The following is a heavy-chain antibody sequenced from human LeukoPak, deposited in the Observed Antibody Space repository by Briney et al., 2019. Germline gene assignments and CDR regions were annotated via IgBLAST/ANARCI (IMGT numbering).Heavy chain of an antibody. CDR1: GFTFSSYA. D-gene: IGHD5-24*01. V-gene: IGHV3-23*01. CDR3: AIARGEMATWLFLHDY. Sequence: PGGSLRLSCAASGFTFSSYAMSWVRQAPGKGLEWVAAISTSGGSTYYPDFVKGRFTISRDNAKNTLYLQMNSLRAEDTAVYYCAIARGEMATWLFLHDYWGQGTLVTVSS. J-gene: IGHJ4*02. CDR2: ISTSGGST.